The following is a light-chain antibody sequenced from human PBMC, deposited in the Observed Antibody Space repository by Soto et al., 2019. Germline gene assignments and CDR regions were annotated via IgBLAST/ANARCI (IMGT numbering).Light chain of an antibody. Sequence: QSVLAQPASVSGSPGQSITISCTGTSSDVGSYNYVSWYQQHPGKAPKLMIFEVSNRPSGVSNRFSGSESGNTASLTISGLQTEDEADYYCSSYTSSSTLVFGTGTKVTVL. CDR2: EVS. V-gene: IGLV2-14*01. J-gene: IGLJ1*01. CDR1: SSDVGSYNY. CDR3: SSYTSSSTLV.